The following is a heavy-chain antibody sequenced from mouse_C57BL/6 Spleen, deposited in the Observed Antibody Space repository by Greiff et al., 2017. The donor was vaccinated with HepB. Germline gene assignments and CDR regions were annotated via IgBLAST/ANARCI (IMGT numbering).Heavy chain of an antibody. D-gene: IGHD3-2*01. CDR1: GYSFTGYF. CDR2: INPYNGDT. V-gene: IGHV1-20*01. CDR3: AIPDSSFDY. J-gene: IGHJ2*01. Sequence: VQLQQSGPELVKPGDSVKISCKASGYSFTGYFMNWVMQSHGKSLEWIGRINPYNGDTFYNQKFKGKATLTADKSSSTAYMQLSSLTSEDSAVYFCAIPDSSFDYWGQGTTLTVSS.